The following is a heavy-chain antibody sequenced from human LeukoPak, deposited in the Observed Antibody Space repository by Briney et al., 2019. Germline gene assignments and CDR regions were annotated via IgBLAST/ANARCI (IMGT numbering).Heavy chain of an antibody. V-gene: IGHV4-34*01. D-gene: IGHD6-19*01. J-gene: IGHJ6*02. CDR3: ARGGISSGWYLYYYYYGMDV. CDR2: INHSGST. CDR1: GGSFSGYY. Sequence: SETLSLTCAVYGGSFSGYYWSWIRQPPGKGLEWIGEINHSGSTNYIPSLKSRVTISVDTSKNQFSLKLSSVTAADTAVYYCARGGISSGWYLYYYYYGMDVWGQGPRSPSP.